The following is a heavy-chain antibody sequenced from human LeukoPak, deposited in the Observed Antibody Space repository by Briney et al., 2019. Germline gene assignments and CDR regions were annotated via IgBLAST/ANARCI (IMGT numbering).Heavy chain of an antibody. J-gene: IGHJ6*02. CDR1: GYTFTSYA. V-gene: IGHV7-4-1*02. CDR3: ARDGYDILTGPLDV. D-gene: IGHD3-9*01. CDR2: INTNTGNP. Sequence: GASVKVSCKASGYTFTSYAMNWVRQAPGQGLEWMGWINTNTGNPTYAQGFTGRFVFSLDTSVSTAYLQISSLKAEDTAVYYCARDGYDILTGPLDVWGQGTTVTVSS.